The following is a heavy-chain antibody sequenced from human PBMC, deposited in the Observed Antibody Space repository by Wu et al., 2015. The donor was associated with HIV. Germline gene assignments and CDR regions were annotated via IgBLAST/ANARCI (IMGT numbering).Heavy chain of an antibody. CDR3: VTSSVAHYRRRSYYYMDV. CDR2: ISAKNGDT. J-gene: IGHJ6*03. V-gene: IGHV1-18*01. Sequence: QVQLVQSGAEVKKPGASVKVSCKASGYFFSGYGISWVRQAPGQGLEWMGWISAKNGDTNYAQNFQGRVTMTTETSTSTAYMDLRSLRSDDTAVYYCVTSSVAHYRRRSYYYMDVWGKGTTVTVS. D-gene: IGHD3-10*01. CDR1: GYFFSGYG.